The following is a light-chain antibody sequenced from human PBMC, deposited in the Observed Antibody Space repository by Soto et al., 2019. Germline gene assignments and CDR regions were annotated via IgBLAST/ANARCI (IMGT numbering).Light chain of an antibody. Sequence: SYDLTQPPSVSVSPGQTARITCSGDALPKQYAYWYQQKPGQAPVLVIYKDSERPSGIPERFSGSSSGTTVTLTISGVQAEDEADYYCQSADSSAVVFGGGTKLTVL. CDR1: ALPKQY. V-gene: IGLV3-25*02. CDR3: QSADSSAVV. CDR2: KDS. J-gene: IGLJ2*01.